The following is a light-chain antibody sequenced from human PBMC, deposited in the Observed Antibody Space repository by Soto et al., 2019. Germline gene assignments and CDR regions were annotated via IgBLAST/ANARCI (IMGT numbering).Light chain of an antibody. J-gene: IGLJ1*01. V-gene: IGLV2-14*03. CDR3: TSFTTSSTYV. CDR2: DVS. CDR1: TSYVGRYNY. Sequence: QSALTQPASVSGSPGQSISISCTGTTSYVGRYNYVSWYQQHPGEAPKLMIYDVSYRPSWVSNRFSGSKSGITASLTISGLQAEDEADYYCTSFTTSSTYVFETGTKVTVL.